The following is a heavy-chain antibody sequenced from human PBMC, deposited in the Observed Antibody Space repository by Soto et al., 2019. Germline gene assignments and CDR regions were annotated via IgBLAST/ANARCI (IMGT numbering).Heavy chain of an antibody. Sequence: QVQLVQSGAEVKKPGSSVKVSCKASGGTFGSYAISWVRQAPGQGLEWMGGIIPIPGTANYAQKYQGRVTIAADESTSTADMELRSLRSEDTAVYYCARSQGSSTSLEIYYCYYYGMDVWGQGTTVTVSS. D-gene: IGHD2-2*01. J-gene: IGHJ6*02. V-gene: IGHV1-69*01. CDR1: GGTFGSYA. CDR2: IIPIPGTA. CDR3: ARSQGSSTSLEIYYCYYYGMDV.